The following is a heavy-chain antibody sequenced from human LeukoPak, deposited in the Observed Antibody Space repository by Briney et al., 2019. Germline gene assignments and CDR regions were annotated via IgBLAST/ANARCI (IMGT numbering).Heavy chain of an antibody. D-gene: IGHD3-10*01. V-gene: IGHV4-59*01. CDR1: GGSISSYY. J-gene: IGHJ6*03. CDR2: IYYSGST. Sequence: SETLSLTCTVSGGSISSYYWSWIRQPPGKGLEWIGYIYYSGSTNYNPSLKSRVTISVDTSKNRFSLKLSSVTAADTAVYYCARAIRAGGSGNWHMDVWGKGTTVTVSS. CDR3: ARAIRAGGSGNWHMDV.